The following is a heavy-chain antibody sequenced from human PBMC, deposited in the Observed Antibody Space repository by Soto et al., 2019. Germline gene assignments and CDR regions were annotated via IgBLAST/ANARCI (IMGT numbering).Heavy chain of an antibody. V-gene: IGHV1-18*01. CDR2: IGAYNGHT. CDR3: AREDYYDSSGYLPVRYYFGMDV. J-gene: IGHJ6*02. D-gene: IGHD3-22*01. Sequence: ASVKVSCKASGYTFTNSGISWVRQAPGQGLEWMGWIGAYNGHTKYAQKLQGRVTMTTDTSTSTAYMELRSLKSDDTAVYYCAREDYYDSSGYLPVRYYFGMDVWGQGTTVTSP. CDR1: GYTFTNSG.